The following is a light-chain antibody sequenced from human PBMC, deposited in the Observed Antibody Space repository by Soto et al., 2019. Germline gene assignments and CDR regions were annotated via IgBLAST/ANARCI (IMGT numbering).Light chain of an antibody. Sequence: ETVLTQSPGTLSLSPGERATLSCRASQSVSSSYLAWYQQKPGQAPRLLIYGASSRATGIPDRFSGSGSGTDFTLTISRLEPEDFAVYYCQQYGSSPFTFGGGTKVEMK. J-gene: IGKJ4*01. CDR3: QQYGSSPFT. V-gene: IGKV3-20*01. CDR1: QSVSSSY. CDR2: GAS.